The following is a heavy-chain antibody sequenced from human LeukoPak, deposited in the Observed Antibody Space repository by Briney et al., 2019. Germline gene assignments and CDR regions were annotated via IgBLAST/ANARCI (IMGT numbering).Heavy chain of an antibody. V-gene: IGHV4-59*12. Sequence: SETLSLTCTVSGGSISSYYWSWIRQPPGKGLEWIGYIYYSGSTNYNPSLKSRVTISVDTSKNQFSLKLSSVTAADTAVYYCATIPYYDFWSTSFDPWGQGTLVTVSS. CDR3: ATIPYYDFWSTSFDP. J-gene: IGHJ5*02. CDR2: IYYSGST. CDR1: GGSISSYY. D-gene: IGHD3-3*01.